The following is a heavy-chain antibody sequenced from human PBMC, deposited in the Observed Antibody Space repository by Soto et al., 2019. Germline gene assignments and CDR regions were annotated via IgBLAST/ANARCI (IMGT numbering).Heavy chain of an antibody. CDR1: GFTFGGSA. Sequence: EVQLVESGGGLVQPGGSLKLSCAASGFTFGGSAVHWVRQAAGKVLDWVGRIRSKAKSYATAYAASVKGRFTISRDDSKNTAYLQMNSLKTEDTAVYYCSIIGFGDLLGPDVDYWGQGTLVTVSS. V-gene: IGHV3-73*01. J-gene: IGHJ4*02. D-gene: IGHD3-10*01. CDR2: IRSKAKSYAT. CDR3: SIIGFGDLLGPDVDY.